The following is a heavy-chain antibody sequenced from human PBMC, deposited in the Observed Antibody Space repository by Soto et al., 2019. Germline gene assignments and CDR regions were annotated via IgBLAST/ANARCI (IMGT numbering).Heavy chain of an antibody. V-gene: IGHV1-18*01. CDR1: GYTFTSYG. Sequence: ASVKVSCKASGYTFTSYGISWVRQAPGQGLEWMGWISAYNGNTNYAQKLQGRVTMTTDTSTITAYMELRSLRSDDTAVYYCAREYYYDSSGYYGAFDIWGQGTMVTVSS. CDR3: AREYYYDSSGYYGAFDI. D-gene: IGHD3-22*01. CDR2: ISAYNGNT. J-gene: IGHJ3*02.